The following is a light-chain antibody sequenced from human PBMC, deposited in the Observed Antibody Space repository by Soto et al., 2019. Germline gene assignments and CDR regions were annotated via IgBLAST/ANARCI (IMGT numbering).Light chain of an antibody. V-gene: IGLV2-8*01. CDR3: SSDAGNYNYV. J-gene: IGLJ1*01. Sequence: QSVLTQPHSASGSPGQSVTIPCTGTSXDVGGYDHVSWYQQHPGKAPKLMIYEVTKRPAGVPDRFSGSKSGNTASLTVSGLQAEDEADYFCSSDAGNYNYVFGTGTKVTVL. CDR1: SXDVGGYDH. CDR2: EVT.